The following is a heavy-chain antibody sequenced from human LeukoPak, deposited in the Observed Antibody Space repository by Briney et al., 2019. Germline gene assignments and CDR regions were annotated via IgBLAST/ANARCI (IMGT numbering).Heavy chain of an antibody. V-gene: IGHV1-69*05. CDR1: GGTFSSYA. D-gene: IGHD3-22*01. CDR3: AREVGHYYDSSGHHWFDP. Sequence: ASVKVSCKASGGTFSSYAIRWLRQAPGQGLEWMGRIIPIFGTANYAQKFQGRVTITTDESTSTAYMELSSLRSEGTAVYYCAREVGHYYDSSGHHWFDPWGQGTLVTVSS. J-gene: IGHJ5*02. CDR2: IIPIFGTA.